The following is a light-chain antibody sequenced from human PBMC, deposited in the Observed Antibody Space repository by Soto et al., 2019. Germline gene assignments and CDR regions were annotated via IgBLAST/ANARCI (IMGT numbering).Light chain of an antibody. CDR1: QSISGW. CDR2: KAS. V-gene: IGKV1-5*03. CDR3: QQYHSYPYT. J-gene: IGKJ2*01. Sequence: DIQMTQSPSTLSASVGERVTITCRASQSISGWLAWYHQKPGKAPKLLIYKASSLESGVPSRFSGSGSGTEVTRTICSLQPDDFATYDCQQYHSYPYTFGQGTKREIE.